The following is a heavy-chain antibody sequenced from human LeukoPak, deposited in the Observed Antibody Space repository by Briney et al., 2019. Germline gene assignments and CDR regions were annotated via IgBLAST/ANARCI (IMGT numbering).Heavy chain of an antibody. CDR1: GFTFSSYG. J-gene: IGHJ4*02. Sequence: GGSLRLSCAASGFTFSSYGMHWVRQAPGKGLEWVAVISYDGSNKYYAGSVKGRFTISRDDSKNTLYLQMNSLRAEDTAVYYCASMVRGNYFDYWGQGTLVTVSS. CDR3: ASMVRGNYFDY. CDR2: ISYDGSNK. V-gene: IGHV3-30*03. D-gene: IGHD3-10*01.